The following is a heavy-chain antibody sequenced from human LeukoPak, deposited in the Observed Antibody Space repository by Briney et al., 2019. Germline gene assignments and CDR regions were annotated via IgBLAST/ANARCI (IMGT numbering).Heavy chain of an antibody. CDR2: IKSKTDGGTT. CDR1: VFTFSNAW. V-gene: IGHV3-15*01. Sequence: GGSLRLSCAASVFTFSNAWMSGVRQAPGKGLEWVGRIKSKTDGGTTDYAAPVKGRFTISREDSKNTLYMQMNSMKTEDTDVYYCKGVATIERDYCGQGTLVTVSS. CDR3: KGVATIERDY. D-gene: IGHD5-12*01. J-gene: IGHJ4*02.